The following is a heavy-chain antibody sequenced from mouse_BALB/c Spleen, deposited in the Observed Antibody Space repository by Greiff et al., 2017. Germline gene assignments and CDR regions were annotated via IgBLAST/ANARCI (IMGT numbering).Heavy chain of an antibody. V-gene: IGHV1-18*01. Sequence: VQLKQSGPELVKPGASVKIPCKASGYTFTDYNMDWVKQSHGKSLEWIGDINPNNGGTIYNQKFKGKATLTVDKSSSTAYMELRSLTSEDTAVYYCAREYYRYDDAWFAYWGQGTLVTVSA. D-gene: IGHD2-14*01. CDR3: AREYYRYDDAWFAY. J-gene: IGHJ3*01. CDR1: GYTFTDYN. CDR2: INPNNGGT.